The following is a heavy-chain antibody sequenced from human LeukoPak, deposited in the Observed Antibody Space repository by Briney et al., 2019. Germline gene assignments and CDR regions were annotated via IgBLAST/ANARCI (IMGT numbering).Heavy chain of an antibody. CDR3: ARSFCTSATCSKGHYYYVKDV. D-gene: IGHD2-8*01. CDR1: GFTFSRYA. Sequence: KTGGSLRLSCAASGFTFSRYAMNWVRQAPGKGLEWVSYISTGGDNRFYADSLKGRFTVSRDNAKNSLFLQMDNLRAEDTAVYYCARSFCTSATCSKGHYYYVKDVWGQGTTVTVSS. V-gene: IGHV3-21*01. CDR2: ISTGGDNR. J-gene: IGHJ6*02.